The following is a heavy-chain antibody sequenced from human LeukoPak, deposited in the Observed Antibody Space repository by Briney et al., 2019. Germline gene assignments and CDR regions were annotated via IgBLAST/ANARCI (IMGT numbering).Heavy chain of an antibody. CDR1: EFSVGSNY. Sequence: GGSLRLSCAASEFSVGSNYMTWVRQAPGKGLEWVSLIYSGGSTYYADSVKGRFTISRDNSNNTLYLQMNSLRAEDTALYNCAKNPLRAAPGFFDYWGRGTLVTVSS. J-gene: IGHJ4*02. V-gene: IGHV3-66*01. CDR2: IYSGGST. D-gene: IGHD6-13*01. CDR3: AKNPLRAAPGFFDY.